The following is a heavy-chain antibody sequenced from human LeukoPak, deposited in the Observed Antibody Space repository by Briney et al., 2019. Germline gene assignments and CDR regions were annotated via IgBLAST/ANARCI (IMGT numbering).Heavy chain of an antibody. CDR3: ARDLCHGGSCFHFDS. V-gene: IGHV1-2*02. CDR2: INPDSGAT. CDR1: GYTFTDYY. J-gene: IGHJ4*02. Sequence: ASVKVSCKASGYTFTDYYVHWVRQAPGQGLEWLGWINPDSGATNFAQRFQGRVTMTRDTSVNTAHMELNNLRSDDTAVYYCARDLCHGGSCFHFDSWGQGTLVTVSS. D-gene: IGHD2-15*01.